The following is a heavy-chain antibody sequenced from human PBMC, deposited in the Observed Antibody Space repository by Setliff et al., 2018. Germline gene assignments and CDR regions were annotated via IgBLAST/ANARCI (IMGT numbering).Heavy chain of an antibody. Sequence: PSETLSLTCAVSGGAIDNRYYWGWIRQPPGKGLDWIGNINYSGSSYYNPSLKSRVTISVDTSKKYFFLNLTSVTAADTAVYYCAKDGWTFGYEFSYYMDVWGKGTTVTVSS. V-gene: IGHV4-39*02. D-gene: IGHD3-3*01. J-gene: IGHJ6*03. CDR3: AKDGWTFGYEFSYYMDV. CDR1: GGAIDNRYY. CDR2: INYSGSS.